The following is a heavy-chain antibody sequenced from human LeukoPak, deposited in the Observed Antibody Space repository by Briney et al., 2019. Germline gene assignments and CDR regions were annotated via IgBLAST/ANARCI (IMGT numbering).Heavy chain of an antibody. V-gene: IGHV6-1*01. CDR1: GDSVSNNSAA. J-gene: IGHJ4*02. CDR3: ARDLDSGSYEHYFDY. Sequence: PSQTLSLTCAIAGDSVSNNSAAWNCIRQSPSRGLECLVRTYYRSKWYHDYAVSVKSRITINPETSKNQFSLQLNSVTPEDTAVYYCARDLDSGSYEHYFDYWGQGTLVTVSS. CDR2: TYYRSKWYH. D-gene: IGHD1-26*01.